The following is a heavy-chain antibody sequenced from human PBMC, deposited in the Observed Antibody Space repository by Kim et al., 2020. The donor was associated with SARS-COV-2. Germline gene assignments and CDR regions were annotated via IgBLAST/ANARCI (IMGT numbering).Heavy chain of an antibody. CDR3: ARAVAGVHDAFDI. Sequence: GGSLRLSCAASGFTFSSYSMNWVRQAPGKGLEWVSSISSSSSYIYYADSVKGRFTISRDNAKNSLYLQMNSLRAEDTAVYYCARAVAGVHDAFDIWGQGKMVTVSS. J-gene: IGHJ3*02. CDR2: ISSSSSYI. CDR1: GFTFSSYS. D-gene: IGHD6-19*01. V-gene: IGHV3-21*01.